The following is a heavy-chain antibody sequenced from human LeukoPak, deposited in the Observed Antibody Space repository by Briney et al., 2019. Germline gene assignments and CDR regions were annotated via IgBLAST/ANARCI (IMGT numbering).Heavy chain of an antibody. J-gene: IGHJ4*02. Sequence: VASVKVSCKASGYTFTSYYMHWVRQAPGQGLEWMGIVNPSGGSTSYAQKFQGRVTMTRDTSTSTVYMELSSLRSEDTAVYYCARDLGPRRFGELSTKGDLDYWGQGTLVTVSS. D-gene: IGHD3-10*01. V-gene: IGHV1-46*01. CDR3: ARDLGPRRFGELSTKGDLDY. CDR1: GYTFTSYY. CDR2: VNPSGGST.